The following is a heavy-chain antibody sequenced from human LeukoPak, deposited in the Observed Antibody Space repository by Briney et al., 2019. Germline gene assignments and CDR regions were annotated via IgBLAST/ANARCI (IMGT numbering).Heavy chain of an antibody. Sequence: SETLSLTCTVSGGSISSYYWSWIRQPPGKGLEWIGYIYYSGSTNYNPSLKSRVTISVDTSKNQFSLKLSSVTAADTAVYYCARGQVYFDYWGQGTLVTVSS. J-gene: IGHJ4*02. CDR1: GGSISSYY. CDR3: ARGQVYFDY. CDR2: IYYSGST. V-gene: IGHV4-59*08.